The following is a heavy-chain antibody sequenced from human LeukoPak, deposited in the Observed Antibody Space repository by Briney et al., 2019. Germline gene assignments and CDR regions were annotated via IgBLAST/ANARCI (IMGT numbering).Heavy chain of an antibody. CDR1: GFTVGSNY. Sequence: GGSLRLSCAASGFTVGSNYMSWVRQAPGKGLEWVSIISSGGTTSYADSVKGRFTISRDNSRNTLYLQMNSLRAEDTAVYYCATRGAPGYYYGMDVWGKGTTVTVSS. CDR3: ATRGAPGYYYGMDV. J-gene: IGHJ6*04. V-gene: IGHV3-66*01. CDR2: ISSGGTT. D-gene: IGHD1-26*01.